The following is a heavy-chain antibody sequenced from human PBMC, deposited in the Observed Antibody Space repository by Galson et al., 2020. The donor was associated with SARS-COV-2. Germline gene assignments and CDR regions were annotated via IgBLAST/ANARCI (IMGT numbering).Heavy chain of an antibody. D-gene: IGHD6-13*01. CDR1: GFSLSTSGMC. CDR3: ARTYSSSWYGGDY. Sequence: SGPTLVKPTQTLTLTCTFSGFSLSTSGMCVSWIRQPPGKALEWIALIDWDDDKYSSTSLKSRLTITKYTSKNQVVLTMTNMDPVDTGTYYCARTYSSSWYGGDYWGQGTLVTVSS. CDR2: IDWDDDK. V-gene: IGHV2-70*01. J-gene: IGHJ4*02.